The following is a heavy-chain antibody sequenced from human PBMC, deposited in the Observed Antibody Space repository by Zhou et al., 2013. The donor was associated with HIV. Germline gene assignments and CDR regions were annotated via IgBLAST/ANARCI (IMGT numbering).Heavy chain of an antibody. J-gene: IGHJ3*01. Sequence: QVQLVQSGAEVKKPGASVKVSCKTSGYTFNSYAITWVRQAPGQGLEWMGWSSVSNGNTNYAQKFQGRVTMTTDTSTTTAYMEVRSLRSDDTAVYYCARDSLGYFDSYDAFDVWGQGTLVTVSS. CDR2: SSVSNGNT. CDR3: ARDSLGYFDSYDAFDV. V-gene: IGHV1-18*01. D-gene: IGHD3-9*01. CDR1: GYTFNSYA.